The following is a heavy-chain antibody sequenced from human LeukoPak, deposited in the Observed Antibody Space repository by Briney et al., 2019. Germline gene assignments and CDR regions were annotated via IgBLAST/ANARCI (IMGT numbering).Heavy chain of an antibody. V-gene: IGHV3-20*04. J-gene: IGHJ4*02. D-gene: IGHD1-26*01. Sequence: GGSLRLSCAASGFTFDDYGMSWVRQAPGKGLEWVSGINWNGGSTGYADSVKGRFTISRDNAKNSLYLRMNSLRAEDTALYYCARGVSGSYYGGPIDYWGQGTLVTVSS. CDR3: ARGVSGSYYGGPIDY. CDR1: GFTFDDYG. CDR2: INWNGGST.